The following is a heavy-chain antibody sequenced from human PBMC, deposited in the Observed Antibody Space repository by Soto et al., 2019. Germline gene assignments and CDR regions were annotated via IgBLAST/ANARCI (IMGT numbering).Heavy chain of an antibody. Sequence: GGSLRLSCAASGFSVSSNYMSWVRQAPGEGLEWVAIIYINGITDYADSVQGRFSVSRDIYKNTLFLQMNNLRAEDTAVYFCSGDPRGYDEGDWYHGVDVWGPGTTLTVSS. CDR3: SGDPRGYDEGDWYHGVDV. D-gene: IGHD5-12*01. CDR2: IYINGIT. V-gene: IGHV3-53*01. CDR1: GFSVSSNY. J-gene: IGHJ6*02.